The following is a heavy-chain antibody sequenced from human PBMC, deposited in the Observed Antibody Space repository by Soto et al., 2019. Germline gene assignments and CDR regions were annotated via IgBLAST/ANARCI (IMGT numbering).Heavy chain of an antibody. CDR1: GASISSGDYY. CDR2: VLYSGST. CDR3: ARDKRFCTGGSCYHWFDP. J-gene: IGHJ5*02. V-gene: IGHV4-31*03. D-gene: IGHD2-15*01. Sequence: SETLSLTCTVSGASISSGDYYWSWIRQHPAKGLEWIGYVLYSGSTFYNPSLNSRVTISVEKSTNQFSLRLSSVTAADTAVYYCARDKRFCTGGSCYHWFDPWGQGTLVTVSS.